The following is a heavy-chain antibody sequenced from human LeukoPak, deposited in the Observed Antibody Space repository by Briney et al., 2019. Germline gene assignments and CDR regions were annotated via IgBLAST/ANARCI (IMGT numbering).Heavy chain of an antibody. Sequence: ASVRVSCKASGYTFTSFGISWVRQAPGQGLEWMGWISAYNGNTNYAQKLQGRVTMTTDTSTSTAYMELRSLRSDDTAVYYCASKGRGYDFFDYWGQGTLVTVSS. V-gene: IGHV1-18*01. D-gene: IGHD5-12*01. CDR1: GYTFTSFG. CDR2: ISAYNGNT. J-gene: IGHJ4*02. CDR3: ASKGRGYDFFDY.